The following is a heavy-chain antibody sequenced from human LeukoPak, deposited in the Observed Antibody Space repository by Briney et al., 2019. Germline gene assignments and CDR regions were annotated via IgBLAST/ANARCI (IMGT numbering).Heavy chain of an antibody. CDR1: GFTFSSYA. D-gene: IGHD3-10*01. CDR3: ARGRGYYGSGNYYVDY. CDR2: ISTSSSTI. V-gene: IGHV3-48*02. J-gene: IGHJ4*02. Sequence: PGGSLRLSCAASGFTFSSYAMSWVRQAPGKGLEWVSYISTSSSTIYYADSVKGRFTISRDNAKNSLFLQVNSLRDEDTAVYYCARGRGYYGSGNYYVDYWGQGTLVTVSS.